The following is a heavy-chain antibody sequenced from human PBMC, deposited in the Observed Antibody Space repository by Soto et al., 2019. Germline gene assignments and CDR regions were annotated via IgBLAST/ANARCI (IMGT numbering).Heavy chain of an antibody. Sequence: ASVKVSCQTSGYTFTSYGINWVRQAPGQGLEWMGWISAYNGNTNYAQKLQGRVIMTTDKSTSTAYMELRSLRSDDTAVYYCARGLAARPNWFDPWGQGTLVTVSS. D-gene: IGHD6-6*01. CDR2: ISAYNGNT. V-gene: IGHV1-18*01. J-gene: IGHJ5*02. CDR1: GYTFTSYG. CDR3: ARGLAARPNWFDP.